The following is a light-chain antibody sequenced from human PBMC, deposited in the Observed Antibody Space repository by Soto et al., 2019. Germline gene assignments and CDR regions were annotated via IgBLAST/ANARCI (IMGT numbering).Light chain of an antibody. Sequence: EVVMTQSPDTLSVSPGERATLSCRASQSVSSSLAWYQQKPGQPPRLLIYGASTRATGVPARFSGSWSGTEFTLTISSLQSEDVAVYYCQHFHNWPPWTFGQGTRVEIK. J-gene: IGKJ1*01. CDR3: QHFHNWPPWT. V-gene: IGKV3-15*01. CDR2: GAS. CDR1: QSVSSS.